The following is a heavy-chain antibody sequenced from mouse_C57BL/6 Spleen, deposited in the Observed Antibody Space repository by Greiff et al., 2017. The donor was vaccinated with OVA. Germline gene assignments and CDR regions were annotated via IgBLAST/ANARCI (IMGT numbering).Heavy chain of an antibody. CDR1: GFSLSTFGMG. Sequence: QVTLKESGPGILQPSQTLSLTCSFSGFSLSTFGMGVGWIRQPSGKGLEWLAHIWWDDAKYYNPALKSRLTISKDTSKNQVFLKIANVDTADTATNYCARMGYGNGTWFAYWGQGTLVTVSA. J-gene: IGHJ3*01. CDR3: ARMGYGNGTWFAY. CDR2: IWWDDAK. D-gene: IGHD2-10*02. V-gene: IGHV8-8*01.